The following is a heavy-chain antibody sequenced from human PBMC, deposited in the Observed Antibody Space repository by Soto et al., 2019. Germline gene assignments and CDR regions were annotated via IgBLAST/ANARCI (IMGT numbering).Heavy chain of an antibody. V-gene: IGHV3-48*02. CDR3: AREPPPYCSSTSCYEEGYYYHGMDV. CDR1: GFTFSSYS. CDR2: ISSSSSTI. J-gene: IGHJ6*02. Sequence: GGSLRLSCAASGFTFSSYSMNWVRQAPGKGLEWVSYISSSSSTIYYADSVKGRFTISRDNAKNSLYLQMNSLRDEDTAVYYCAREPPPYCSSTSCYEEGYYYHGMDVWRQGTTDTVSS. D-gene: IGHD2-2*01.